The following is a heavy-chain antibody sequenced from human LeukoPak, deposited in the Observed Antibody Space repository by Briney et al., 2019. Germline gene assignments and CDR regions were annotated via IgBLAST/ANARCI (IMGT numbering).Heavy chain of an antibody. CDR1: GFTFRDLA. CDR2: LSASGSIT. Sequence: GGSLRLSCTASGFTFRDLAMNWVRQAPGKGLEWVSTLSASGSITYYADSVKGRFTISRDDSKKMLYLQMSSLRVDDTAVYYCAYLGLSSDWNDVPGPQIDHWGQGMLVSVSS. D-gene: IGHD1-1*01. J-gene: IGHJ4*02. V-gene: IGHV3-23*01. CDR3: AYLGLSSDWNDVPGPQIDH.